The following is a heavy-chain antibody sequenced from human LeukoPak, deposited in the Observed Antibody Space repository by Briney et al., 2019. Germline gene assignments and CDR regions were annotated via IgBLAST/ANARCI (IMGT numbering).Heavy chain of an antibody. Sequence: GGSLRLSCAASGFTFGSYSMNWVRQAPGKGLEWVSSISSSSSYIYYADSVKGRFTISRDNAKNSLYLQMNSLRAEDTAVYYCAGDSSGYYLFDYWGQGTLVTVSS. CDR3: AGDSSGYYLFDY. J-gene: IGHJ4*02. CDR1: GFTFGSYS. D-gene: IGHD3-22*01. V-gene: IGHV3-21*01. CDR2: ISSSSSYI.